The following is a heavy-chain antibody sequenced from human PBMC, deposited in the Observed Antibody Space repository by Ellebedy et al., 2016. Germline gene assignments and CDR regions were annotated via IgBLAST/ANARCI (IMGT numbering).Heavy chain of an antibody. D-gene: IGHD3-22*01. J-gene: IGHJ4*02. CDR1: GYTFSSYA. Sequence: ASVKVSCKASGYTFSSYAVHWVRQAPGQRLEWMGWINVGNGNTKYPQKFQGRVTITRDTSASTAYMELSSLRSEDTGVYYCARGAYDGSGGFDYWGQGTLVTVSS. CDR3: ARGAYDGSGGFDY. V-gene: IGHV1-3*01. CDR2: INVGNGNT.